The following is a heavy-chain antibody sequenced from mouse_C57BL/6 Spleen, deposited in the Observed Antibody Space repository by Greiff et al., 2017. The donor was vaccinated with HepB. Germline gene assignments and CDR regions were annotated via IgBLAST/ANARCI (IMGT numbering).Heavy chain of an antibody. CDR3: ARSDPGYFDV. CDR1: GFSLTSYG. CDR2: IWSGGST. V-gene: IGHV2-2*01. Sequence: VKLVESGPGLVQPSQSLSITCTVSGFSLTSYGVHWVRQSPGKGLEWLGVIWSGGSTDYNAAFISRLSISKDNSKSQVFFKMNSLQADDTAIYYCARSDPGYFDVWGTGTTVTVSS. J-gene: IGHJ1*03.